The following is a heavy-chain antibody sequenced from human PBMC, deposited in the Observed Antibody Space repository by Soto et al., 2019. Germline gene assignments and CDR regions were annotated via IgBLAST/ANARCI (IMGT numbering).Heavy chain of an antibody. V-gene: IGHV4-4*07. CDR1: GGPMTGYF. D-gene: IGHD7-27*01. CDR3: ARTHWVSGTEY. CDR2: VYNSGNT. Sequence: HVQLQESGPGLVRPSETLSLKCNVSGGPMTGYFWTWIRQSAGKGLEWIGHVYNSGNTDYNPSLASRITMAVDTSKREFSLKVKSVTAADTAVYYCARTHWVSGTEYWGQGTLVTVSS. J-gene: IGHJ4*02.